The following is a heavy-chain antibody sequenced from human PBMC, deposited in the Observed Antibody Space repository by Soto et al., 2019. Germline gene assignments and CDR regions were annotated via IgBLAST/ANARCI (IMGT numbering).Heavy chain of an antibody. CDR3: AKDPLTRGWFDP. J-gene: IGHJ5*02. V-gene: IGHV3-23*01. CDR1: GFTLAGNA. Sequence: GGSLRLSCAASGFTLAGNAMTWVRQAPGKGLHWVSGISAGGTTYYADSAKGRFTISRDNSKNTLYLQMNSLRADDTAVYYCAKDPLTRGWFDPWGQGTLVTVSS. CDR2: ISAGGTT.